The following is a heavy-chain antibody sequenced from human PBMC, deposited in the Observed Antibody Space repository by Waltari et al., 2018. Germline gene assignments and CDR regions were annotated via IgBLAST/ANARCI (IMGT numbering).Heavy chain of an antibody. Sequence: EVQLVESGGGLVQPGGSLRLSCEASGFIVNMYFMNWVRQAPGKGLEWVSIIYSGGTTFYADSVKGRFTISRDNSKNTIFLQMTRLSAEDTAVYYCARGHYYDTDGFYEYAYDVWGQGTAVTVSS. D-gene: IGHD3-22*01. CDR2: IYSGGTT. V-gene: IGHV3-66*01. J-gene: IGHJ3*01. CDR1: GFIVNMYF. CDR3: ARGHYYDTDGFYEYAYDV.